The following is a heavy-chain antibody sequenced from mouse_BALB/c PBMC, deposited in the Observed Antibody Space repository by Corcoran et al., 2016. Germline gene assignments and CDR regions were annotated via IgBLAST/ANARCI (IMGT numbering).Heavy chain of an antibody. V-gene: IGHV14-1*02. J-gene: IGHJ2*01. CDR1: GFNIKDYY. D-gene: IGHD2-1*01. CDR2: IDPENGNT. CDR3: ARVSTGYYLDY. Sequence: EVQLQQSGAELVRPGALVKLSCKASGFNIKDYYMHWVKQRPEQGLEWIGWIDPENGNTIYDPKFQGKASITADTSSNTAYLQLSRLTSEDTAVYYCARVSTGYYLDYWGQGTTLTVSS.